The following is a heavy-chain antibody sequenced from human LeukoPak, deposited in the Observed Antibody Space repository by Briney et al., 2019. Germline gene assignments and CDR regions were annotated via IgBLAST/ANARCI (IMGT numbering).Heavy chain of an antibody. J-gene: IGHJ4*02. CDR2: TYYRSKWYN. CDR3: ARAPITMVRGASLYYFDY. Sequence: SQTLSLTCAISGDSVSSNSAAWNWIRQSPSRGLEWLGRTYYRSKWYNDYAVSVKSRITINPDTSKNQFSLQLNSVTPEDTAVYYCARAPITMVRGASLYYFDYWGQGTLVTVSS. CDR1: GDSVSSNSAA. D-gene: IGHD3-10*01. V-gene: IGHV6-1*01.